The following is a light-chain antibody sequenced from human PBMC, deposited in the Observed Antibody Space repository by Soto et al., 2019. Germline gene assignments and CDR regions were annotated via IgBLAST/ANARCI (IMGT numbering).Light chain of an antibody. J-gene: IGKJ3*01. CDR1: QSVSSY. CDR3: QQRSNWPTLG. V-gene: IGKV3-11*01. Sequence: EIVLKQSPATLSLSPGERATLSCRASQSVSSYLAWYQQKPGQAPRLLIYDASNRATGIPARFSGRGSGTDVTLTISSLEPEDFAVYYCQQRSNWPTLGFGPGTKVDIK. CDR2: DAS.